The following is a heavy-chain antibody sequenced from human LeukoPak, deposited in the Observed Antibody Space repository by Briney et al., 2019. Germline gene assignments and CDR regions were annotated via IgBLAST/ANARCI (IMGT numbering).Heavy chain of an antibody. J-gene: IGHJ4*02. CDR3: GRGFDAKSTYFDY. Sequence: NPSETLSLTCTVSGGSISSYYWSWIRQPPGKGLEWIGYISYSGSTNYNPSLKSRVTISLDTSKNQFSLKLRSVTAADTAVYYCGRGFDAKSTYFDYWGQGTLVTVSS. V-gene: IGHV4-59*01. CDR2: ISYSGST. D-gene: IGHD2/OR15-2a*01. CDR1: GGSISSYY.